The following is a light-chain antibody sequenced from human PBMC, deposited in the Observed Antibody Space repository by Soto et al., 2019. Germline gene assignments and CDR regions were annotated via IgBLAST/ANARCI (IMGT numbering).Light chain of an antibody. CDR3: LQDYLYPWT. J-gene: IGKJ1*01. CDR2: AAS. Sequence: AIQMTQSPSSLSASVGDRVTITCRASQGIRNDLGWYQQKPGKAPQVLIYAASTLQSGVPSRFSGSGSGTHFTLTISSPQPEDSATYYCLQDYLYPWTFGQGTKVEVK. CDR1: QGIRND. V-gene: IGKV1-6*01.